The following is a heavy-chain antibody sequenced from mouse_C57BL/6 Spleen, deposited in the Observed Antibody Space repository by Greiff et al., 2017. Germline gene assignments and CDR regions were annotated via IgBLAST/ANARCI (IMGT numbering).Heavy chain of an antibody. J-gene: IGHJ2*01. CDR2: INPNNGGT. Sequence: EVQLQQSGPELVKPGASVKISCKASGYTFTDYYMNWVKQSHGKSLEWIGDINPNNGGTSYNQKFKGKATLTVDKSSSTAYMELRSLTSEDSAVYYCARRCSSFFDYWGQGTTLTVSS. V-gene: IGHV1-26*01. CDR3: ARRCSSFFDY. CDR1: GYTFTDYY. D-gene: IGHD1-1*01.